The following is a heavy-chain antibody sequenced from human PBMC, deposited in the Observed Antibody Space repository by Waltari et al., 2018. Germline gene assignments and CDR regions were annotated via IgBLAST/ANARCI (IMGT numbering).Heavy chain of an antibody. J-gene: IGHJ4*02. Sequence: QVQLVESGGGVVQPGRSLRLSCAASGFTFSSYGMHWVRQAPGKGLEWVAVISYDGSNKDYADSVKGRFTISRDNSKNTLYLQMNSLRAEDTAVYYCAKSQWELHEDFDYWGQGTLVTVSS. V-gene: IGHV3-30*18. CDR1: GFTFSSYG. CDR3: AKSQWELHEDFDY. CDR2: ISYDGSNK. D-gene: IGHD1-26*01.